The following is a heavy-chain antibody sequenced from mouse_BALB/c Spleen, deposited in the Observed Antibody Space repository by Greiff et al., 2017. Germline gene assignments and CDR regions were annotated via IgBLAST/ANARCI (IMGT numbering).Heavy chain of an antibody. CDR1: GFTFSSFG. V-gene: IGHV5-17*02. CDR3: ARRREGYFDY. J-gene: IGHJ2*01. Sequence: EVKLVESGGGLVQPGGSRKLSCAASGFTFSSFGMHWVRQAPEKGLEWVAYISSGSSTIYYADTVKGRFTISRDNPKNTLFLQMTSLRSEDTAMYYCARRREGYFDYWGQGTTLTVSS. CDR2: ISSGSSTI.